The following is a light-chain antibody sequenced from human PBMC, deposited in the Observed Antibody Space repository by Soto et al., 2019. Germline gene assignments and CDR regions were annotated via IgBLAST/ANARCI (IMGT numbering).Light chain of an antibody. V-gene: IGKV3-11*01. CDR1: QSVSSY. J-gene: IGKJ3*01. CDR3: QHRSDWPPD. Sequence: EIVLTQSPATVSLSPGERATLSCRASQSVSSYLAWYQQKPGQAPRLLIYDASNRATGIPARFSGSGSGTDFTLAISSLEPEDFAVYYCQHRSDWPPDFGPGTRVDIK. CDR2: DAS.